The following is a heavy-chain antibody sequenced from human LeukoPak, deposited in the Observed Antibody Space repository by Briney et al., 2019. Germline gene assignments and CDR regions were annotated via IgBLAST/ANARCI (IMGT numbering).Heavy chain of an antibody. V-gene: IGHV1-46*01. CDR2: INPSGGST. CDR3: ARGYYDTAMDV. CDR1: GYTSTSSY. Sequence: ASVKVSCKASGYTSTSSYMHWCRQAPGQGLEWMGIINPSGGSTSYAQKFQGRVTMTRDTSTSTVYMELSSLRSEDTAVYYCARGYYDTAMDVWGQGTTVTVSS. J-gene: IGHJ6*02. D-gene: IGHD3-22*01.